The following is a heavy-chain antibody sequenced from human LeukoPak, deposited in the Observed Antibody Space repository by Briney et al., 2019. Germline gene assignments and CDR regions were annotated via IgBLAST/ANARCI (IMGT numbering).Heavy chain of an antibody. V-gene: IGHV3-23*01. J-gene: IGHJ5*02. CDR2: ISGSGGST. D-gene: IGHD1-1*01. CDR1: GFTFSSYA. CDR3: ARDYKALTYNWFDP. Sequence: GGSLRLSCAASGFTFSSYAMSWVRQAPGKGLEWVSAISGSGGSTYYADSVKGRFTISRDNSKNTLYLQMNSLRAEDTAVYYCARDYKALTYNWFDPWGQGTLVTVSS.